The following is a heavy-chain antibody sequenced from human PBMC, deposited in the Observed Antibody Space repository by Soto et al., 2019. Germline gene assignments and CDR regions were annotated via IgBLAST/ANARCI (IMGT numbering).Heavy chain of an antibody. J-gene: IGHJ4*02. Sequence: QVQLRESGPGLVKTSETQSLTCTVSGGSISSYYWNWIRQPPGKGLEWIGYIYYTGNTNYSPSLKSRVTISVDTSKNQFSLKLCSVTAADTAVYYCARAAYNIDYWGQGTLVTVSP. CDR2: IYYTGNT. CDR1: GGSISSYY. V-gene: IGHV4-59*01. CDR3: ARAAYNIDY. D-gene: IGHD1-1*01.